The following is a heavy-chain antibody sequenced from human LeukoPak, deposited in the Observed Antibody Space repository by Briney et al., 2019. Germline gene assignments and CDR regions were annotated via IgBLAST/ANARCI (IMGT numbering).Heavy chain of an antibody. Sequence: GGSLRLSCAASGFTFSTYYMNWVRQAPGKGLEWLSYISSRGGTIYYADSVKGRFTISRDNAKNSLYLQMNSLRAEDTAVYYCARDALAGGDWSNMGDYWGQGTLVTVSS. D-gene: IGHD3-16*01. V-gene: IGHV3-48*03. J-gene: IGHJ4*02. CDR1: GFTFSTYY. CDR2: ISSRGGTI. CDR3: ARDALAGGDWSNMGDY.